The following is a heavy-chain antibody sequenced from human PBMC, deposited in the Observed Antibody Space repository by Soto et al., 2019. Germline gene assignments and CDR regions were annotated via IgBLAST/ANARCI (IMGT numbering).Heavy chain of an antibody. V-gene: IGHV1-24*01. CDR1: GYTLTELS. J-gene: IGHJ4*02. CDR3: ATDNMGSGWYVSDY. Sequence: ASVKVSCKVSGYTLTELSMHWVRQAPGKGLEWMGGFDPEDGETIYAQKFQGRVTMTEDTSTDTAYMELSSLRSEDTAVYYCATDNMGSGWYVSDYWGQGPLVTVSS. CDR2: FDPEDGET. D-gene: IGHD6-19*01.